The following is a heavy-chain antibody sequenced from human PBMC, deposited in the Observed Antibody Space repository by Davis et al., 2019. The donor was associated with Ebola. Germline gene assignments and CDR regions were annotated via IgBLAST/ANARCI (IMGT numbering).Heavy chain of an antibody. CDR2: IDPSDSYT. J-gene: IGHJ2*01. CDR1: GYSFSNYW. Sequence: GESLKISCQASGYSFSNYWIGWVRQMPGKGLEWMGRIDPSDSYTNYSPSFQGHVTISADKSISTAYLQWSSLKASDTAMYYCARGAGSSYWYFDLWGRGTLVTVSS. CDR3: ARGAGSSYWYFDL. D-gene: IGHD3-10*01. V-gene: IGHV5-10-1*01.